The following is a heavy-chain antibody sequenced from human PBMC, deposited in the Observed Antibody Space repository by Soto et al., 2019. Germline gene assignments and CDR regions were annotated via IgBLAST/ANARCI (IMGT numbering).Heavy chain of an antibody. D-gene: IGHD4-17*01. Sequence: QVQLVESGGGVVQPGRSLRLSCAASGFTFSSYGMHWVRQAPGKGLEWVAVISYDGSNKYYADSVKGRFTISRDNSKNTLYLQMNSLRAEDTAVYYCAKVFPLDSYGDYESGAFDIWGQGTMVTVSS. J-gene: IGHJ3*02. CDR2: ISYDGSNK. V-gene: IGHV3-30*18. CDR1: GFTFSSYG. CDR3: AKVFPLDSYGDYESGAFDI.